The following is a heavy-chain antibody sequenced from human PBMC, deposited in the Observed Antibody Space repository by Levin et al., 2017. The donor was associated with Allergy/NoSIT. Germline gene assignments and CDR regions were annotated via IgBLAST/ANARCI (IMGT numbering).Heavy chain of an antibody. CDR1: GFILRTSD. J-gene: IGHJ4*02. CDR2: ITKPSRTI. V-gene: IGHV3-48*01. CDR3: VTDESGDEDFEY. D-gene: IGHD7-27*01. Sequence: GESLKISCAASGFILRTSDMNWVRQAPGKGLEWIAFITKPSRTISYADSVKGRFTVSRDNAKNLLYLDMNSLRAEDTAVYYCVTDESGDEDFEYWGQGTLVTVSS.